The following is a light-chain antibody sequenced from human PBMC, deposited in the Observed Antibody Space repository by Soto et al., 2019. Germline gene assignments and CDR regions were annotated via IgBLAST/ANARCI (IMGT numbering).Light chain of an antibody. CDR1: GGHIGFFND. V-gene: IGLV2-8*01. Sequence: QSVLTQPPSASWSPGQSLSISCTPTGGHIGFFNDVSWYQQLPGEAPKVAVSEVNKRPSGVPNRFSGSQSGNTASLTVSGLQAEDEANYHSASYAASGKYDFGPAPKVNV. CDR2: EVN. J-gene: IGLJ1*01. CDR3: ASYAASGKYD.